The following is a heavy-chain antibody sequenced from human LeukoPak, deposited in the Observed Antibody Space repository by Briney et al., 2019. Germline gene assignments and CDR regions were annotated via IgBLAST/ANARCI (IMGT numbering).Heavy chain of an antibody. CDR2: IYTSGST. J-gene: IGHJ5*02. CDR3: ARQPDSSSRPPFDP. Sequence: SETLSLTCTVSGGSISSATYYWNWIRQPAGKGLEWIGRIYTSGSTNCNPSLKSRVTISVDTSKNQFSLKLSSVTAADTAVYYCARQPDSSSRPPFDPWGQGTLVTVSS. CDR1: GGSISSATYY. D-gene: IGHD6-13*01. V-gene: IGHV4-61*02.